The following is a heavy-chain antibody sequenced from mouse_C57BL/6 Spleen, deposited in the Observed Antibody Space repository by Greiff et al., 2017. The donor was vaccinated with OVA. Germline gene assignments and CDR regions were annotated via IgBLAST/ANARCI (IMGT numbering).Heavy chain of an antibody. CDR1: GYTFTSYW. D-gene: IGHD2-3*01. CDR2: IDPSDSET. Sequence: QVQLQQPGAELVRPGSSVKLSCKASGYTFTSYWMHWVKQRPIQGLEWIGNIDPSDSETHYNQKFKDKATLTVDTYTSTAYMQLSSLTSEDSAVYYCARRRNDYYPLSFGYWGQGTPLTVSS. CDR3: ARRRNDYYPLSFGY. V-gene: IGHV1-52*01. J-gene: IGHJ2*01.